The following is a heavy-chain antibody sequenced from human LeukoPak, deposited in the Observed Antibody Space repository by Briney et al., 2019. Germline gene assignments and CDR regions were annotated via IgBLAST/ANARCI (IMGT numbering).Heavy chain of an antibody. D-gene: IGHD3-16*01. Sequence: ASVNVSRKASGYTFTSYTMHWVRHAPGQRLGWMGWINAGNGNTKYSQKFQGRVTITRDTSASTAYMELSSLRSEDTAVYYCARGLGGRRVYYYYGMDVWGKGTTVTVSS. V-gene: IGHV1-3*01. J-gene: IGHJ6*04. CDR3: ARGLGGRRVYYYYGMDV. CDR1: GYTFTSYT. CDR2: INAGNGNT.